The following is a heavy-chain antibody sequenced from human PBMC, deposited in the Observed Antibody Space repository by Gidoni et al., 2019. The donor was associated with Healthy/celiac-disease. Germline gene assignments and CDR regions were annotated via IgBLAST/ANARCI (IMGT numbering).Heavy chain of an antibody. Sequence: CSASGFTFSSYWMSWVRQAPGKGLEWVANIKQDGSEKYYVDSVKGRFTISRDNAKNSLYLQMKSLRAEDTAVYYWARVAIEAAVDYWGQGTLVTVSS. CDR2: IKQDGSEK. V-gene: IGHV3-7*01. CDR3: ARVAIEAAVDY. D-gene: IGHD6-13*01. CDR1: GFTFSSYW. J-gene: IGHJ4*02.